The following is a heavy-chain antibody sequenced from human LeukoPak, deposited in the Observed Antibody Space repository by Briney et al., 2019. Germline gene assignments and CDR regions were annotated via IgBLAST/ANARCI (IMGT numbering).Heavy chain of an antibody. CDR2: ISSSSSYI. CDR1: GFTFSSYS. J-gene: IGHJ4*02. Sequence: GGSLRLSCAASGFTFSSYSMNWVRQAPGKGLEWVSSISSSSSYIYYADSVKGRFTISRDNAKNSLYLQMNSLRAEDTAVYYCARDPNATGGCYGSGRAGWGQGTLVTVSS. CDR3: ARDPNATGGCYGSGRAG. D-gene: IGHD3-10*01. V-gene: IGHV3-21*01.